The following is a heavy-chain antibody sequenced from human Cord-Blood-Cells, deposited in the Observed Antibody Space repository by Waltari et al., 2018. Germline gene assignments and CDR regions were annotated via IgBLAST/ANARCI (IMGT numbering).Heavy chain of an antibody. J-gene: IGHJ5*02. CDR1: GLTVSRNY. CDR3: ARDRVGWFDP. CDR2: IYSCGNT. Sequence: EVQLVESGGGLVQPGGSLRLSGAASGLTVSRNYMSCVRQDPGKGLEWVSVIYSCGNTYYADSVKGRFTISRHNSKNTLYLQMNSLRAEDTAVYYCARDRVGWFDPWGQGTLVTVSS. V-gene: IGHV3-53*04.